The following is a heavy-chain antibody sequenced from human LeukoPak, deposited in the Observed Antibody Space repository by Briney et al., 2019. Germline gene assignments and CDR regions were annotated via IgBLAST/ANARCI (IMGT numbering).Heavy chain of an antibody. D-gene: IGHD3-22*01. CDR2: IYYSGST. CDR3: ARDLYYYDSSGYLNWFDP. CDR1: GVSISSYY. J-gene: IGHJ5*02. V-gene: IGHV4-59*01. Sequence: SETLSLTCTVSGVSISSYYWSWIRQPPGKGLEWIGYIYYSGSTNYNPSLKSRVTISVDTSKNQFSLKLSSVTAADTAVYYSARDLYYYDSSGYLNWFDPWGQGTLVTVSS.